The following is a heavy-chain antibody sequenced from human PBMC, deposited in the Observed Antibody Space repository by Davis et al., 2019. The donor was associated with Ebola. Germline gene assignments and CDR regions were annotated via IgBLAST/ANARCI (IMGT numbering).Heavy chain of an antibody. CDR3: AKEGYYYDSSGYYISVDY. Sequence: PGGSLRLSCAASGFTFSSYAMSWVRQAPGKGLEWVSAISGSGGSTYYADSVKGRFTISRDNSKNTLYLQMNSLRAEDTAVYYCAKEGYYYDSSGYYISVDYWGQGTLVTVSS. CDR2: ISGSGGST. D-gene: IGHD3-22*01. J-gene: IGHJ4*02. CDR1: GFTFSSYA. V-gene: IGHV3-23*01.